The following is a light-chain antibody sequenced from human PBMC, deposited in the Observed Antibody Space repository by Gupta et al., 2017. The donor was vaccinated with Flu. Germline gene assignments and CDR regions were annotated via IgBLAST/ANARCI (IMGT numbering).Light chain of an antibody. CDR3: QQSDSTPFT. J-gene: IGKJ5*01. V-gene: IGKV1-39*01. CDR2: AAS. CDR1: QSISSY. Sequence: PFSLSASVGDRVTITCRASQSISSYLNWYQQKPGKAPKLLIYAASSLQSGVPSRFSGSGSGTDFTLTISSLQPEDFATYYCQQSDSTPFTFGQGTRLEIK.